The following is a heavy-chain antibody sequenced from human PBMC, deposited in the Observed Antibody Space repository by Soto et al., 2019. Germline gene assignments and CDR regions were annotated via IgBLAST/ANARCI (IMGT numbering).Heavy chain of an antibody. CDR2: ISGSGGST. CDR1: GFTFSSYA. CDR3: HLGYCTNGVCYPHYYYYYMDV. V-gene: IGHV3-23*01. Sequence: PGGFLRLSCAASGFTFSSYAMSWVRQAPGKGLEWVSAISGSGGSTYYADSVKGRFTISRDNSKNTLYLQMNSLRAEDTAVYYCHLGYCTNGVCYPHYYYYYMDVWGKGTTVTVSS. J-gene: IGHJ6*03. D-gene: IGHD2-8*01.